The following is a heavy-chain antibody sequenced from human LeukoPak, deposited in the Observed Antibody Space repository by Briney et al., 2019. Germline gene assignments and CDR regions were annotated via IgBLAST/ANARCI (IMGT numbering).Heavy chain of an antibody. CDR2: ISWNSGSI. J-gene: IGHJ4*02. CDR3: ARGDSGGYYVLDFRFDI. D-gene: IGHD3-22*01. V-gene: IGHV3-9*01. CDR1: GFTFDDYA. Sequence: GGSLRLSCAASGFTFDDYAMHCVRQAPGKGLEWVSGISWNSGSIGYADSVKVRFTNHRDNAKNSLYLQMNILRAQATAWYYFARGDSGGYYVLDFRFDIWGQGTLVTVSS.